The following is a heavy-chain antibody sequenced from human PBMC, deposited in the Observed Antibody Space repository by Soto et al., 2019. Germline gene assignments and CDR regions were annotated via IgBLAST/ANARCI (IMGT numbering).Heavy chain of an antibody. J-gene: IGHJ6*02. CDR2: INPKSGGT. D-gene: IGHD2-8*01. V-gene: IGHV1-2*04. CDR3: ARGHSTDCSNGVCSFFYNHEMDV. CDR1: GYSFTDYH. Sequence: QVQLVQSGAEVKKPGASVRVSCKASGYSFTDYHIHWVRQAPGQGLEWLGRINPKSGGTGTAQKFQGSVTMTRDRSISTVYMELTRLRSDDTAVYFCARGHSTDCSNGVCSFFYNHEMDVWGQGTTVTVSS.